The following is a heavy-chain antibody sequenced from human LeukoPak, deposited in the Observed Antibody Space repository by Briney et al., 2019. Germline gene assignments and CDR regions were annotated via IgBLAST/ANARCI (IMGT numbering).Heavy chain of an antibody. CDR1: GFAVSSNY. D-gene: IGHD1-26*01. CDR2: ISSSKRYI. Sequence: PGGSLRLSCAASGFAVSSNYMSWVRQAPGKGLEWVSSISSSKRYIYYADSVKGRFTISRDNAKNSLYLEMTSLRAEDTAVYYCASGSPAGDYWGQGTLVTVSS. J-gene: IGHJ4*02. V-gene: IGHV3-21*01. CDR3: ASGSPAGDY.